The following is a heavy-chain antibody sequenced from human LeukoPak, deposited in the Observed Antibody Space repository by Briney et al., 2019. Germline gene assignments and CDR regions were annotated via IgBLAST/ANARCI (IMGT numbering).Heavy chain of an antibody. CDR3: ARARGAVDY. CDR2: INHSGST. J-gene: IGHJ4*02. CDR1: GGSFSGYY. Sequence: SETLSLTCAVYGGSFSGYYWSWIRQLPGKGLEWIGEINHSGSTNYNPSLKSRVTISVDTSKNQFSLKLSSVTAADTAVYYCARARGAVDYWGQGTLVTVSS. D-gene: IGHD3-10*01. V-gene: IGHV4-34*01.